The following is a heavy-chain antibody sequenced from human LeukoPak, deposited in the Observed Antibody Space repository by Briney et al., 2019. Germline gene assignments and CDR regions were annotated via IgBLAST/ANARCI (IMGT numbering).Heavy chain of an antibody. V-gene: IGHV3-23*01. CDR3: ARKKRIAVAGPKPYYYYYMDV. Sequence: PGGSLRLSCAASGFTFSSYAMSWVRQAPGKGLEWVSAISGSPGSTYYADSVKGRFTISRDNSKNTLYLQMNSLRAEDTAVYYCARKKRIAVAGPKPYYYYYMDVWGKGTTVTVSS. D-gene: IGHD6-19*01. J-gene: IGHJ6*03. CDR2: ISGSPGST. CDR1: GFTFSSYA.